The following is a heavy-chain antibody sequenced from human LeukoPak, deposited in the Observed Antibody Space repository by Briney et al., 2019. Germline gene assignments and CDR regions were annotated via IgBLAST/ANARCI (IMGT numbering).Heavy chain of an antibody. Sequence: GGSLRLSCAASGFTFSSYGMHWVRQAPGKGLEWVAFIRYDGSNKYYADSVKGRFTISRDNSKNTLYLQMNSLRAEDTAVYYYAKFRGYCSSTSCYRGGYFDLWGRGTLVTVSS. V-gene: IGHV3-30*02. CDR3: AKFRGYCSSTSCYRGGYFDL. CDR1: GFTFSSYG. J-gene: IGHJ2*01. D-gene: IGHD2-2*01. CDR2: IRYDGSNK.